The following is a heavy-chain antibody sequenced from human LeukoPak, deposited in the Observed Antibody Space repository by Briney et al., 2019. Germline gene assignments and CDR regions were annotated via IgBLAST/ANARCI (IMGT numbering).Heavy chain of an antibody. Sequence: SETLSLTCSVSGASINSYYWSWIRQPPGKGLEYIGYMYPSGSTDYNPSLKSRVAVSVDTSKNQFSLKLSSVTAADTAVYYCARLIWSLYYFDSWGQGALVTVSS. CDR3: ARLIWSLYYFDS. CDR2: MYPSGST. V-gene: IGHV4-59*08. J-gene: IGHJ4*02. D-gene: IGHD1-1*01. CDR1: GASINSYY.